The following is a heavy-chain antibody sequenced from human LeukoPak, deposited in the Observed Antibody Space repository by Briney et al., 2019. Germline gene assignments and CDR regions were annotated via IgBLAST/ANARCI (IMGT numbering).Heavy chain of an antibody. CDR3: ATDGLKGYSRGNLKGY. CDR2: IKPDGSEK. D-gene: IGHD6-19*01. J-gene: IGHJ4*02. CDR1: GLSFSMYW. Sequence: PGGSLRLSCAASGLSFSMYWMSWVRQAPGKGLEWVANIKPDGSEKYYVDSVKGRFTISRDNAKNSLYLQMNSLRAEDTAVYYCATDGLKGYSRGNLKGYWGQGSLVTVSS. V-gene: IGHV3-7*01.